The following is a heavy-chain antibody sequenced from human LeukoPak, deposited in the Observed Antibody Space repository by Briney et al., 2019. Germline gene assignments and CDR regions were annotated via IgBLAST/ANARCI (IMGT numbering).Heavy chain of an antibody. CDR2: IYYSGST. V-gene: IGHV4-59*01. D-gene: IGHD6-6*01. Sequence: SETLSLTCSVSGGSISSYYWSWIRQPPGKGLEWTGYIYYSGSTDYNPSLKSRVTISVHTSKNQFSLKLSSVTAADTAVYYCARVRGIAARWVFDYWGQGTLVTVSS. CDR1: GGSISSYY. CDR3: ARVRGIAARWVFDY. J-gene: IGHJ4*02.